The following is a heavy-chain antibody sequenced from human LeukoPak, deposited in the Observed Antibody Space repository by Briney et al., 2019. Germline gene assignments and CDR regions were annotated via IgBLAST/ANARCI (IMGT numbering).Heavy chain of an antibody. J-gene: IGHJ4*02. V-gene: IGHV4-39*01. CDR1: GGSISSSSYY. Sequence: SETLSLTCTVSGGSISSSSYYWGWIRQPPGKGLEWIGSIYYSGSTYCNPSLKSRVTISVDTSKNQFSLKLSSVTAADTAVYYCARRAAARLYFDYWGQGTLVTVSS. D-gene: IGHD6-6*01. CDR2: IYYSGST. CDR3: ARRAAARLYFDY.